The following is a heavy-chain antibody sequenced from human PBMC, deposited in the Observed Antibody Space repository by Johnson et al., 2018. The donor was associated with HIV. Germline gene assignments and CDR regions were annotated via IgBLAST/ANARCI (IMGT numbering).Heavy chain of an antibody. V-gene: IGHV3-20*04. D-gene: IGHD3-10*01. Sequence: VQLVESGGGVVQPGRSLRLSCGVSGFTFRNFDMHWVRQAPGKGLEWVSGINWNGDSTGYADSVKGRFTISRDNAKNSLYLQMYSLRAEDTAFYYCARRGITIVADAFDIWGQGTLVTVSS. CDR2: INWNGDST. CDR3: ARRGITIVADAFDI. CDR1: GFTFRNFD. J-gene: IGHJ3*02.